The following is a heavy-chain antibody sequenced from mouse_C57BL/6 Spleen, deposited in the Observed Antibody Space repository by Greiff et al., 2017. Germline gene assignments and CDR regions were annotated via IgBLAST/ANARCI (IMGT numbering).Heavy chain of an antibody. CDR1: GYSITSGYY. V-gene: IGHV3-6*01. D-gene: IGHD1-1*02. CDR2: ISYDGSN. J-gene: IGHJ2*01. CDR3: AREGGYYFDY. Sequence: DVKLVESGPGLVKPSQSLSLTCSVTGYSITSGYYWNWIRQFPGNKLEWMGYISYDGSNNYNPSLKNRISITRDTSKNQFFLKLNSVTTEDTATYYCAREGGYYFDYWGQGTTLTVSS.